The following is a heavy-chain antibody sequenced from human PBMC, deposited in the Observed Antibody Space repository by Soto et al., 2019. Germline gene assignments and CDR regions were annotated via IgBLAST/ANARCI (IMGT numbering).Heavy chain of an antibody. Sequence: GGSLRLSCAASGFTFSSYAMSWVRQAPGKGLEWVSAISGSGGSTYYADSEKGRFTVSRDNSKNTLYLQMNSPRAEDTAVYYCVKVSWRVYAILPGPDLWGEGSMVTV. CDR2: ISGSGGST. J-gene: IGHJ3*01. CDR1: GFTFSSYA. V-gene: IGHV3-23*01. D-gene: IGHD2-8*01. CDR3: VKVSWRVYAILPGPDL.